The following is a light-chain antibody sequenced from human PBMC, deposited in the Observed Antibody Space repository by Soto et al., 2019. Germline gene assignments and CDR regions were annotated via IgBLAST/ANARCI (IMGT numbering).Light chain of an antibody. J-gene: IGLJ1*01. V-gene: IGLV2-14*01. CDR1: SSDVGGYNY. CDR3: SSYTSSSTPYV. Sequence: QSVLNQPASVSGSPGQAITISCTGTSSDVGGYNYVSWYQQHPVKAPKLMIYDVTNRPSGVSDRFSGSKSGNTASLTVSGLQAEDEADYYCSSYTSSSTPYVFGTGTQLTVL. CDR2: DVT.